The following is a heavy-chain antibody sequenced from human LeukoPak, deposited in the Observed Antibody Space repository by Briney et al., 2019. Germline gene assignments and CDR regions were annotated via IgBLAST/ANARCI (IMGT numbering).Heavy chain of an antibody. CDR3: ARDLAGHGHWFDP. CDR1: GFTFSSYE. D-gene: IGHD3-10*01. J-gene: IGHJ5*02. V-gene: IGHV3-48*03. CDR2: ISSSGSTI. Sequence: GGSLRLSCAASGFTFSSYEMNWVRQAPGKGLEWVSYISSSGSTIYYADSVKGRFTISRDNPKSTLYLQMNSLRPEDTAVYYCARDLAGHGHWFDPWGQGTLVTVSS.